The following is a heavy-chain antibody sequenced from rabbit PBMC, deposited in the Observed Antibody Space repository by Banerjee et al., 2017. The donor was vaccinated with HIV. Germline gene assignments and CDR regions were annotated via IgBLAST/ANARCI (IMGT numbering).Heavy chain of an antibody. CDR3: ARDSTGWGARYYGMDL. D-gene: IGHD4-1*01. Sequence: QEQLEESGGDLVKPEGSLTLTCKASGIDFSSKYYMCWVRQAPGKGLEWIACIYTGSGSTYYASWAKGRFTISKTSSTTVTLQMTSLTAADTATYFCARDSTGWGARYYGMDLWGPGTLVTVS. J-gene: IGHJ6*01. CDR2: IYTGSGST. CDR1: GIDFSSKYY. V-gene: IGHV1S45*01.